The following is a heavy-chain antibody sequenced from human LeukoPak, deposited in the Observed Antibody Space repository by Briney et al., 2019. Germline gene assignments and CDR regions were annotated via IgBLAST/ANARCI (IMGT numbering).Heavy chain of an antibody. CDR3: ARISGSYVFDY. J-gene: IGHJ4*02. D-gene: IGHD1-26*01. CDR1: GFTFSDYY. Sequence: GGSLRLSCAASGFTFSDYYMSWISQAPGKGLEWISYISSSTYTNYADSVKGRFTISRDNAKNSMYLQMNSLRAEDTAVYYCARISGSYVFDYWGQGTLVTVSS. V-gene: IGHV3-11*03. CDR2: ISSSTYT.